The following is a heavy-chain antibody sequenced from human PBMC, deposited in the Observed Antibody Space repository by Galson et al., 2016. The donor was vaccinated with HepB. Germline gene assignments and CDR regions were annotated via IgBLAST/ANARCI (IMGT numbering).Heavy chain of an antibody. D-gene: IGHD1-26*01. V-gene: IGHV3-23*01. CDR1: GFTFSNYG. CDR2: ISRSGDST. CDR3: VQGSTAPAV. Sequence: LRLSCAASGFTFSNYGMTWVRQAPGKGLEVVSSISRSGDSTDYADSVKGRFTISRGNSKNTLSLQMNSLTADDTAIYYCVQGSTAPAVWGKGTTVTVSS. J-gene: IGHJ6*04.